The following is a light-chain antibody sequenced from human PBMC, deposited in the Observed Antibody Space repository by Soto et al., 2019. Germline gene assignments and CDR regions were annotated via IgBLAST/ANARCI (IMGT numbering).Light chain of an antibody. CDR2: AAS. CDR3: QQSYSTPFT. J-gene: IGKJ3*01. CDR1: QSTSSY. Sequence: DIQMTQSPSSLSASVGDRVTITCRASQSTSSYLNWYQQKPGKAPKLLIYAASSLQSGVPSRFSGSGSGTDFTLTISSLQPEDFATYYCQQSYSTPFTLGPGTKVDIK. V-gene: IGKV1-39*01.